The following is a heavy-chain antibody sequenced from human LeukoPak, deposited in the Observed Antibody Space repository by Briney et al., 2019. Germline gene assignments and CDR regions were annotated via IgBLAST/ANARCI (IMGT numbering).Heavy chain of an antibody. CDR2: IYYSGST. J-gene: IGHJ2*01. V-gene: IGHV4-39*07. Sequence: SETLSLTCTVSGGSISSSSYYWGWIRQPPGKGLEWIGSIYYSGSTYYNPSLKSRVTISVDTSKKHFSLKLSSVTAADTAVYYCARSYVQDGSSGSPDYWYFDLWGRGTLVTVSS. CDR3: ARSYVQDGSSGSPDYWYFDL. D-gene: IGHD3-22*01. CDR1: GGSISSSSYY.